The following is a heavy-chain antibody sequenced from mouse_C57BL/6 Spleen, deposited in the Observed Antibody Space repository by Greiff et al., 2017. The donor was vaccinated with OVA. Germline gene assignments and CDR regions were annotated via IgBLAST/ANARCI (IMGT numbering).Heavy chain of an antibody. CDR2: IYPGDGDT. CDR3: ARVYYDYDYAMDY. CDR1: GYAFSSYW. J-gene: IGHJ4*01. V-gene: IGHV1-80*01. Sequence: QVQLKESGAELVKPGASVKISCKASGYAFSSYWMNWVKQRPGKGLEWIGQIYPGDGDTNYNGKFKGKATLTADKSSSTAYMQLSSLTSEDSAVYFCARVYYDYDYAMDYWGQGTSVTVSS. D-gene: IGHD2-4*01.